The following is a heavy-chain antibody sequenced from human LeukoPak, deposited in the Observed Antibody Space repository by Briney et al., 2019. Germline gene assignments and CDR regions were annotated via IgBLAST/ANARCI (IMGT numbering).Heavy chain of an antibody. CDR1: GYSFSDYG. CDR3: ARDVSRGYMDY. Sequence: GASVKVSCKASGYSFSDYGVTWVRQAPGQGLEWMGWISVSSGTTTYAENFQGRVTLTTDPSTTTAYMEVTSLTSDDTAVYYCARDVSRGYMDYWGHGTLVTVAS. J-gene: IGHJ4*01. CDR2: ISVSSGTT. V-gene: IGHV1-18*01.